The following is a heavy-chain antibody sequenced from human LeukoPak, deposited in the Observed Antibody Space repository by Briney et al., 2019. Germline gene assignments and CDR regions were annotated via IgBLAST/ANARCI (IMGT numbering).Heavy chain of an antibody. CDR2: ISYDGSNK. Sequence: GGSLRLSCAASGFTFSSYAMSWVRQAPGKGLEWVAVISYDGSNKYYADSVKGRFTISRDNSKNTLYLQMNSLRAEDTAVYYCARDGGDCITIFGVVTCSGAFDIWGQGTMVTVSS. CDR3: ARDGGDCITIFGVVTCSGAFDI. CDR1: GFTFSSYA. J-gene: IGHJ3*02. D-gene: IGHD3-3*01. V-gene: IGHV3-30-3*01.